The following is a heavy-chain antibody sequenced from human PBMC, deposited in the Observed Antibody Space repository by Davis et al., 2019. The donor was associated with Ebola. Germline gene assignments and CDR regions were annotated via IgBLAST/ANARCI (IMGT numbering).Heavy chain of an antibody. CDR1: GYTFTSYG. V-gene: IGHV1-18*01. D-gene: IGHD4-23*01. CDR3: AREEHDYGGNSFDY. Sequence: ASVKVSCKASGYTFTSYGISWVRQAPGQGLEWMGGIIPIFGTANYAQKLQGRVTMTTDTSTSTAYMELRSLRSDDTAVYYCAREEHDYGGNSFDYWGQGTLVTVSS. CDR2: IIPIFGTA. J-gene: IGHJ4*02.